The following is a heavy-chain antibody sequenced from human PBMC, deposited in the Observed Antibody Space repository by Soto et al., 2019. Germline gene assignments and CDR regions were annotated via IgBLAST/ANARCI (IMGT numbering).Heavy chain of an antibody. V-gene: IGHV3-30*18. CDR3: AKDHLVTSRKTTPPDY. CDR1: GFTFSSYG. D-gene: IGHD4-4*01. J-gene: IGHJ4*02. CDR2: ISYDGSNK. Sequence: GGSLRLSCAASGFTFSSYGMHWVRQAPGKGLEWVAVISYDGSNKYYADSVKGRFTISRDNSKNTLYLQMNSLRAEDTAVYYCAKDHLVTSRKTTPPDYWGQGNLGTVYS.